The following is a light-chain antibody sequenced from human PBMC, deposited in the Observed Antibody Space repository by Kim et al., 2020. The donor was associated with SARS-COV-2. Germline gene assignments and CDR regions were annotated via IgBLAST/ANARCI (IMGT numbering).Light chain of an antibody. CDR3: QQYSNWPRT. J-gene: IGKJ1*01. CDR1: QSVSNN. Sequence: EIVMTQSPATLSVSPGERATLSCRASQSVSNNLAWYQQKPGQAPRLLIYGASTRATGIPARFSGSGSGTEFTLTISSLEAADFAVYYCQQYSNWPRTFGQGTKVEIK. V-gene: IGKV3-15*01. CDR2: GAS.